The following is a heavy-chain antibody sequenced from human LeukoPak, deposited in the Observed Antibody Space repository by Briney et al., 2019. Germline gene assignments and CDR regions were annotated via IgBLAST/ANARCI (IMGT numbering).Heavy chain of an antibody. Sequence: GASVRVSCKASGYTFTSYGISWVRQAPGQGLEWMGWISAYNGNTNYAQKLQGRVTMTTDTSTSTAYMELRSLRSDDTAVYYCARVRTMIVDQGNYFDYWGQGTLVTVSS. J-gene: IGHJ4*02. CDR1: GYTFTSYG. CDR3: ARVRTMIVDQGNYFDY. CDR2: ISAYNGNT. D-gene: IGHD3-22*01. V-gene: IGHV1-18*01.